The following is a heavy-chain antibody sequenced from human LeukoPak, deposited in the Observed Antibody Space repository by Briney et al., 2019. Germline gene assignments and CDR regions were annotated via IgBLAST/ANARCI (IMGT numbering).Heavy chain of an antibody. Sequence: PSETLSLTCTVSGGSISRSIYYWGWIRQPPGKGLEWIGSIYYSGSTYYNPSLKSRVTISVDTSKNQFSLKLSSVTAADTAVYYCARSGLWVAAVPFDYWGQGTLVTVSS. CDR1: GGSISRSIYY. CDR3: ARSGLWVAAVPFDY. D-gene: IGHD6-13*01. CDR2: IYYSGST. J-gene: IGHJ4*02. V-gene: IGHV4-39*07.